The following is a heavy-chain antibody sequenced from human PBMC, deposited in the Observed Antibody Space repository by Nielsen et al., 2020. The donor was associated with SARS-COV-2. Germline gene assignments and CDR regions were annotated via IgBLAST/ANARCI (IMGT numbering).Heavy chain of an antibody. CDR2: IYYSGST. Sequence: GSLRLSCTVSGGSISSSSYYWGWIRQPPGKGLEWIGSIYYSGSTYYNPSLKSRVTISVDTSKNQFSLKLSSVTAADTAVYYCASTNRYCSSTSCYFDYYGMDVWGQGTTVTVSS. J-gene: IGHJ6*02. D-gene: IGHD2-2*01. CDR3: ASTNRYCSSTSCYFDYYGMDV. V-gene: IGHV4-39*01. CDR1: GGSISSSSYY.